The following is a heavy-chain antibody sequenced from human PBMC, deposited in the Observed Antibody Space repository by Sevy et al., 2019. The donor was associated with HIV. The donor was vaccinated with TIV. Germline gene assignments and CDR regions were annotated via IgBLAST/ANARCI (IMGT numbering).Heavy chain of an antibody. Sequence: SETLSLTCAVYGGSFSGYYWSWIRQPPGKGLEWIGEINDSGSTNYNPSLKSRVTISVDTSKNQFSLKLSSVTAADTAVYYCATKGGMVRGAMDVWGKGTTVTVSS. CDR2: INDSGST. V-gene: IGHV4-34*01. CDR3: ATKGGMVRGAMDV. CDR1: GGSFSGYY. D-gene: IGHD3-10*01. J-gene: IGHJ6*03.